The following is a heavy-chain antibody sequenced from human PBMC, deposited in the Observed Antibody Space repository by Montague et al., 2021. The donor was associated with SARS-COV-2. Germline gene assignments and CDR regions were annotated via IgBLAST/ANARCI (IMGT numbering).Heavy chain of an antibody. CDR2: INHSGSA. Sequence: SETLSLTCAVYGGSFSGYYWNWIRQPPGKGLEWIGEINHSGSANXNPSPKRRVTISVDMPKNQFSLKLNSVTAADTAVYYCARLGEGVVPAPILGVGPYYSYFYMDVWGKGATVTVSS. J-gene: IGHJ6*03. V-gene: IGHV4-34*01. D-gene: IGHD2-2*02. CDR1: GGSFSGYY. CDR3: ARLGEGVVPAPILGVGPYYSYFYMDV.